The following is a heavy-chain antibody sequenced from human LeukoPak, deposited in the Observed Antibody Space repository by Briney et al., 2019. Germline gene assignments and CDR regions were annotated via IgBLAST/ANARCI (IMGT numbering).Heavy chain of an antibody. Sequence: ASVKVSCKASGYTFTGYYMHWVRQAPGQGLEWMGWINPNSGGTNYAQKFQGRVTMTRDTSISTAYMELSRLRSDDTAVYYCARDYNFWSGYRYFDLWGRGTLVTVSS. D-gene: IGHD3-3*01. CDR2: INPNSGGT. CDR1: GYTFTGYY. J-gene: IGHJ2*01. CDR3: ARDYNFWSGYRYFDL. V-gene: IGHV1-2*02.